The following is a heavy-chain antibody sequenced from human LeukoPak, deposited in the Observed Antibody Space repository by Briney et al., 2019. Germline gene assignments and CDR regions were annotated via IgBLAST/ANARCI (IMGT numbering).Heavy chain of an antibody. D-gene: IGHD3-16*02. CDR1: EFTFSTYW. CDR3: ATYRVRHLHSLDY. V-gene: IGHV3-7*03. Sequence: GGSLRLSCVASEFTFSTYWMTWVRQAPGKGLEWVANINQDGSEKNYVDSVKGRFTVSRDNAKNSLFLQMNSLRAEDTAVYYCATYRVRHLHSLDYWGRGALVSVSS. J-gene: IGHJ4*02. CDR2: INQDGSEK.